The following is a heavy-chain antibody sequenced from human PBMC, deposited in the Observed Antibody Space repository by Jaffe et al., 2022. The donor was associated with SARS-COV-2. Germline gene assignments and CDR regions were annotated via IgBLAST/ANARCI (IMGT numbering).Heavy chain of an antibody. D-gene: IGHD5-12*01. V-gene: IGHV4-61*02. CDR3: ARDPVDGYGHFEY. CDR1: GGSISSGSSH. Sequence: QVQLQESGPGLVKPSQTLSLTCTVSGGSISSGSSHWSWIRQPAGKGLEWIGHISASGSINYNPSLKSRVTISVDTSKKQFSLKVTSVTAADTAVYYCARDPVDGYGHFEYWVQGTLVTVSS. CDR2: ISASGSI. J-gene: IGHJ4*02.